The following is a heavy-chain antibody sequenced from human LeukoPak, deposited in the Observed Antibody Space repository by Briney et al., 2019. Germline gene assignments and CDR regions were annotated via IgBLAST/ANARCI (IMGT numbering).Heavy chain of an antibody. D-gene: IGHD3-22*01. J-gene: IGHJ3*02. CDR2: LIPIYGSA. CDR3: AGFFYDNSGDAFDI. Sequence: ASVKVSCKASGGSFTFSNHAISWVRQAPGQGLEWMGGLIPIYGSANYAQKFQGRVTITSDESTRTVYMELSSLRPEDSAVYYCAGFFYDNSGDAFDIWGQGTMVTVSS. CDR1: GGSFTFSNHA. V-gene: IGHV1-69*13.